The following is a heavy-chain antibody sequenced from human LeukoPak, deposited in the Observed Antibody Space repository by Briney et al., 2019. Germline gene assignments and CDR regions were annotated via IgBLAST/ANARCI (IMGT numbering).Heavy chain of an antibody. Sequence: GGSLRLSCAASEFSVGSNYMTWVRQAPGKGLEWVSSISSSSSYIYYADSVKGRFTISRDNAKNSLYLQMNSLRAEDTALYYCAKGRSGLDYWGQGTLVTVSS. V-gene: IGHV3-21*04. CDR3: AKGRSGLDY. J-gene: IGHJ4*02. CDR1: EFSVGSNY. D-gene: IGHD5-24*01. CDR2: ISSSSSYI.